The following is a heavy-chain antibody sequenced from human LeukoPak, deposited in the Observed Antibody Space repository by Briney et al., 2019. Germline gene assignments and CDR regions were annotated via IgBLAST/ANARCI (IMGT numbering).Heavy chain of an antibody. J-gene: IGHJ1*01. V-gene: IGHV4-59*12. D-gene: IGHD3-10*01. CDR3: ARGVKYYGSGSYHPKGYFQH. Sequence: SETLSLTCTVSGGSISSYYWSWIRQPPGKGLEWIGYIYNSGSTNYNPSLKSRVTISVDTSKNQFSLKLSSVTAADTAVYYCARGVKYYGSGSYHPKGYFQHWGQGTLVTVSS. CDR2: IYNSGST. CDR1: GGSISSYY.